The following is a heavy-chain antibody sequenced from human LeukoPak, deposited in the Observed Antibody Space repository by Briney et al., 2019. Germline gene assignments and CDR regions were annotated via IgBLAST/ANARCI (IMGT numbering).Heavy chain of an antibody. Sequence: ASVKVSCKASGYTFTGYYMHWVRQAPGQGLEWMGIINPSGGSTSYAQKFQGRVTMTRDTPTSTVYMELSSLRSEDTAVYYCARGYQYYYDSSGYPPNYWGQGTLVTVSS. CDR1: GYTFTGYY. CDR3: ARGYQYYYDSSGYPPNY. J-gene: IGHJ4*02. V-gene: IGHV1-46*01. D-gene: IGHD3-22*01. CDR2: INPSGGST.